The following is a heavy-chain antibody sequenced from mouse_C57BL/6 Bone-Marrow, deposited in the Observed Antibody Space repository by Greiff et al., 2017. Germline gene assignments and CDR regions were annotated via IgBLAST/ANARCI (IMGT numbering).Heavy chain of an antibody. CDR1: GYTFTEYT. D-gene: IGHD3-2*02. CDR2: FYPGSGSI. V-gene: IGHV1-62-2*01. Sequence: QVQLQQSGAELVKPGASVKLSCKASGYTFTEYTIHWVKQRSGQGLEWIGWFYPGSGSIKYNEKVKDKAILTADKSSSTVYMELIRLTAEDSAVYVCARHGRQLMRFYYFDYWGQGTTLTVSS. CDR3: ARHGRQLMRFYYFDY. J-gene: IGHJ2*01.